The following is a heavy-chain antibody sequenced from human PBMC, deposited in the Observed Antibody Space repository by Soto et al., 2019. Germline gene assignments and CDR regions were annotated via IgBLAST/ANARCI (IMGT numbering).Heavy chain of an antibody. CDR2: ISSSSSTI. CDR1: GFTFSSYS. CDR3: ALAWWLSSFDY. J-gene: IGHJ4*02. V-gene: IGHV3-48*02. Sequence: EVQLVESGGGLVQPGGSLRLSCAASGFTFSSYSMNWVRQAPGKGLEWVSYISSSSSTIYYADSVKGRFTISRDNAKNSRYLQMNSLRDEDTAVYYCALAWWLSSFDYWGQGTVVTVSS. D-gene: IGHD2-15*01.